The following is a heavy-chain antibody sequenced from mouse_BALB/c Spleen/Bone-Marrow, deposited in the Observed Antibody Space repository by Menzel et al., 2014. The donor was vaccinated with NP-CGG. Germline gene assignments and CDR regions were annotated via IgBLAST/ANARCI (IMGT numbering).Heavy chain of an antibody. CDR3: ARSRGEGY. Sequence: QVQLKDSGAELVRPGASVKLSCKASGYSFTSYWMNWVKQRPGQGLEWIGMIHPSGSETRLNQNFKDKATLTVDKSSSTAYMQLSSPTSEDSAVYYCARSRGEGYWGQGTLVTVSA. J-gene: IGHJ3*01. CDR1: GYSFTSYW. V-gene: IGHV1-61*01. CDR2: IHPSGSET.